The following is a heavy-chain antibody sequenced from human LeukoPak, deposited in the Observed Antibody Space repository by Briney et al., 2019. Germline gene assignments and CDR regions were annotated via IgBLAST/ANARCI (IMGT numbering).Heavy chain of an antibody. CDR1: GFTFSSYA. Sequence: GGSLRLSCAASGFTFSSYAMHWARQAPGKGLEWVAVISYDGSNKYYADSVKGRFTISRDNSKNTLYLQMNSLRAEDTAVYYCARDRPWYFDLWGRGTLVTVSS. J-gene: IGHJ2*01. CDR3: ARDRPWYFDL. CDR2: ISYDGSNK. V-gene: IGHV3-30*01.